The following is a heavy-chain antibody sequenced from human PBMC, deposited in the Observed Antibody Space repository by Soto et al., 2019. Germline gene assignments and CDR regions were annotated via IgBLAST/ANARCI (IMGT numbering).Heavy chain of an antibody. J-gene: IGHJ3*02. Sequence: GASVKVSCKASGYTFTSYGISWERQAPGQGLEWMGWISAYNGNTNYAQKLQGRVTMTTDTSTSTAYMELRSLRSDDTAVYYCARDPGYYDSSGEGAFDIWGQGTMVTVSS. V-gene: IGHV1-18*01. CDR3: ARDPGYYDSSGEGAFDI. CDR2: ISAYNGNT. D-gene: IGHD3-22*01. CDR1: GYTFTSYG.